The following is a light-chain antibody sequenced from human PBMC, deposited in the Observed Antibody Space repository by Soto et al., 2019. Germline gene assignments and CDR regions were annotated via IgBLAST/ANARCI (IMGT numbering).Light chain of an antibody. Sequence: QSVLTQPPSVSGAPGQRVTISCTGSSSNIGAGYDVHWYQQLPGTAPKLLIYGNSNRPSGVPDRFSGSKSGTSASLAITGVQAEDEADYYCQSYDSSLGGNVVFGGGTKLTVL. CDR3: QSYDSSLGGNVV. CDR2: GNS. J-gene: IGLJ2*01. CDR1: SSNIGAGYD. V-gene: IGLV1-40*01.